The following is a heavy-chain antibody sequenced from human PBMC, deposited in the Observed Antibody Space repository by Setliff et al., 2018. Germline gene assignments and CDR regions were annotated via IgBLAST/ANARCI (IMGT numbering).Heavy chain of an antibody. CDR2: INHSGST. CDR1: GGSFSGYY. CDR3: ARAKDGYDFDYFDY. Sequence: PSETLSLTCAVYGGSFSGYYWSWIRQPPGKGLEWIGEINHSGSTNYNPYLKSRVTISVDTSKNQFSLKLSSVTAADTAVYYCARAKDGYDFDYFDYWGQGTPVTVSS. J-gene: IGHJ4*02. V-gene: IGHV4-34*01. D-gene: IGHD5-12*01.